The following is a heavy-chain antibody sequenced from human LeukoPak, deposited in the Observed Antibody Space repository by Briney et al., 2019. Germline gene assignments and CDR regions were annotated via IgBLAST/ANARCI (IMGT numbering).Heavy chain of an antibody. CDR3: ARDFGPPSPSYERLIRYFDL. V-gene: IGHV4-39*07. D-gene: IGHD3-3*01. CDR1: GGSISSSSYY. CDR2: IYYSGST. Sequence: SETLSLTCTVSGGSISSSSYYWGWIRQPPGKGLEWIGNIYYSGSTYYNPSLKSRVTISVDTSKNQFSLKLSSVTAADTAVYYCARDFGPPSPSYERLIRYFDLWGRGTLVTVSS. J-gene: IGHJ2*01.